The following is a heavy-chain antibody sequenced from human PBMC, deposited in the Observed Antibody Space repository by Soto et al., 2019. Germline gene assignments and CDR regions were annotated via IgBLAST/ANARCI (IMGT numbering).Heavy chain of an antibody. V-gene: IGHV3-30-3*01. CDR2: ISYDGSNK. CDR3: ARDKRDLRFLEWSYYFDY. CDR1: GFTFSSYA. J-gene: IGHJ4*02. D-gene: IGHD3-3*01. Sequence: QVQLVESGGGVVQPGRSLRLSCAASGFTFSSYAMHWVRQAPGKGLEWVAVISYDGSNKYYADSVKGRFTISRDNSKNTLYRKLNSLRAEDTAGYYCARDKRDLRFLEWSYYFDYWCQGTLVTVSS.